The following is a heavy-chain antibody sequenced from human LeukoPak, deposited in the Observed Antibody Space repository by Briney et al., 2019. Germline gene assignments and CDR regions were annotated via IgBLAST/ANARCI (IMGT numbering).Heavy chain of an antibody. CDR3: ARGHYGDYVPDY. Sequence: PSETLSLTCTVSGGSISSGGYYWSWIRQHPGKGLEWIGYIYYSGSTYYNPSLKSRVTISVDTSKNQFSLKLSSVTAADTAVYYCARGHYGDYVPDYWGQGTLVTVSS. CDR2: IYYSGST. V-gene: IGHV4-31*03. CDR1: GGSISSGGYY. D-gene: IGHD4-17*01. J-gene: IGHJ4*02.